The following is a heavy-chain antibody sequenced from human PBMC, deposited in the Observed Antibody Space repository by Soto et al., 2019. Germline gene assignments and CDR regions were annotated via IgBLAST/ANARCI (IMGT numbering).Heavy chain of an antibody. Sequence: EVQLLESGGGLVQPGGSLRLSCAASGFTFSSYTMRWVRQAPGKGLEWVSSISGSGGSTYYADSVKGRFTISRDNSKNTLYLQMNSLRVEDTALYYCAKRGGSGSTGRDVDYWGQGTLVTVSS. D-gene: IGHD6-19*01. J-gene: IGHJ4*02. CDR1: GFTFSSYT. CDR3: AKRGGSGSTGRDVDY. CDR2: ISGSGGST. V-gene: IGHV3-23*01.